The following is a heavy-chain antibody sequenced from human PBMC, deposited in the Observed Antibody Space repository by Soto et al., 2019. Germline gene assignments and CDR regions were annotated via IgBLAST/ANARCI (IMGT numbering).Heavy chain of an antibody. CDR3: AGRAVGALDY. V-gene: IGHV3-11*01. Sequence: VGSLILSCSASGFTFSDYYMSWIRQAPGKGLEWVSYISSSGITIYYADYVKGRFTISRDNAKNSLYLQMNSLRAEDTAVYFCAGRAVGALDYWGQGTLVTVSS. CDR1: GFTFSDYY. D-gene: IGHD1-26*01. CDR2: ISSSGITI. J-gene: IGHJ4*02.